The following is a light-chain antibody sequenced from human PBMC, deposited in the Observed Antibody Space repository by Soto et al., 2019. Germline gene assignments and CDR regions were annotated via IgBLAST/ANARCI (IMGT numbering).Light chain of an antibody. CDR2: DAS. J-gene: IGKJ5*01. V-gene: IGKV3-11*01. Sequence: EIVLTQSPVTLSLSPGERATLFCRASQSIGGYLAWYQQRPGQAPRLVIYDASYRATGIPARFSGSGSGTDFTLTISSLEPEDVAVYYCQQRCDWPITFGQGTRLDI. CDR3: QQRCDWPIT. CDR1: QSIGGY.